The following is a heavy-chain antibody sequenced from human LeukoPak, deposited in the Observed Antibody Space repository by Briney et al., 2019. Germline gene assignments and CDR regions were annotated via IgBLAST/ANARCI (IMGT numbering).Heavy chain of an antibody. J-gene: IGHJ4*02. CDR3: ARERGKGYSYSDY. V-gene: IGHV1-69*05. CDR1: GGTFSSYA. CDR2: IIPIFGTA. Sequence: SVKVSCKASGGTFSSYAISWVRQAPGQGLEWMGGIIPIFGTANYAQKFQGRVTITTDESTSTAHMELSSLRSEDTAVYYCARERGKGYSYSDYWGQGTLVTVSS. D-gene: IGHD5-18*01.